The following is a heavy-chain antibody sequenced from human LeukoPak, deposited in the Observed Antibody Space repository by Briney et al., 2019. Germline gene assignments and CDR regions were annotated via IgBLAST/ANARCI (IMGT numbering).Heavy chain of an antibody. CDR1: GGTFSIYT. J-gene: IGHJ4*03. CDR3: ARDHSERYSVVDY. Sequence: VASVCVSSTASGGTFSIYTISRVRHAPGQGLEKVGSIIPILGIAYYAQKMQGGVTTTADKTTSTAYMEQSSLRSENTAVYYCARDHSERYSVVDYCGQGTLVTVSS. V-gene: IGHV1-69*04. CDR2: IIPILGIA. D-gene: IGHD1-26*01.